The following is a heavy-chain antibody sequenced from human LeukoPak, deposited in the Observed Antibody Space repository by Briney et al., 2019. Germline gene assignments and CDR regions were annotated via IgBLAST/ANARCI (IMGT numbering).Heavy chain of an antibody. CDR3: ACPIVAPDLPKYYYGMDV. CDR1: GGSISGSSYY. CDR2: IYYSGST. J-gene: IGHJ6*02. D-gene: IGHD5-12*01. V-gene: IGHV4-39*01. Sequence: SETLSLTCTVSGGSISGSSYYWGWIRQPPGKGLEWIGSIYYSGSTYYNPSLKSRVTISVDTSKNQFSLKLSSVTAADTAVYYCACPIVAPDLPKYYYGMDVWGQGTTVTVSS.